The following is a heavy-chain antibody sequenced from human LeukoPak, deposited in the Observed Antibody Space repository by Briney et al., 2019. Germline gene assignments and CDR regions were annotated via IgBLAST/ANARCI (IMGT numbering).Heavy chain of an antibody. J-gene: IGHJ6*02. CDR1: ELTFSTYP. Sequence: GGSLRLSCVGSELTFSTYPMSWVRQAPGKGLEWVSAISGSGGSTFYADSVKGRFTISRDNSKNTLVLQMNSLGAEDTAIYYCATRGKDGYNANYYGMDVWGQGTTVTVSS. CDR3: ATRGKDGYNANYYGMDV. D-gene: IGHD5-24*01. V-gene: IGHV3-23*01. CDR2: ISGSGGST.